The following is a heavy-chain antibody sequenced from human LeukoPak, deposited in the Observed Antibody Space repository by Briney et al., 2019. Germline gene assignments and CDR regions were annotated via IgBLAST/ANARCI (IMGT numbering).Heavy chain of an antibody. CDR2: INHSGST. CDR1: GGSFSGYY. D-gene: IGHD4-17*01. V-gene: IGHV4-34*01. CDR3: ARVDTVTTYAFDI. J-gene: IGHJ3*02. Sequence: SETLSLTCAVYGGSFSGYYWSWIRQPPGKGLEWIGEINHSGSTNYNPSLKSRVTISVDTSKNQFSLRLSSVTAADTAVYYCARVDTVTTYAFDIWGQGTMVTVSS.